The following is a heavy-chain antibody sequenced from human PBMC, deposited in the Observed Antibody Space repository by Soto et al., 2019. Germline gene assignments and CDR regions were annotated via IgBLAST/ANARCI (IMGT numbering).Heavy chain of an antibody. D-gene: IGHD2-2*01. CDR1: GYTFPGNY. V-gene: IGHV1-2*02. CDR2: INPTSEGT. CDR3: ARGYCSSSGCSHYFDY. Sequence: ASVKVSCKASGYTFPGNYMHWVRQAPGQGLEWMALINPTSEGTNYAQKFQGRVTMTWDTSISTAYMELSRLRSDDTAIYYCARGYCSSSGCSHYFDYWGQGTLVTVSS. J-gene: IGHJ4*02.